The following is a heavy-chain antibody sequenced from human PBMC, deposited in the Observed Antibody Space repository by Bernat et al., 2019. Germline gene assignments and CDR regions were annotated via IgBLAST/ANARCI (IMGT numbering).Heavy chain of an antibody. J-gene: IGHJ6*03. CDR1: GGSISSGGYY. V-gene: IGHV4-31*03. Sequence: QVQLQESGPGLVKPSQTLSLTCTVPGGSISSGGYYWSWIRQHPGKGLEWIGYIYYSGSTYYNPSLKSRVTISVDTSKNQFSLKLSSVTAADTAVYYCARVDTAMVTFYYYYYMDVWDKGTTVTFSS. CDR2: IYYSGST. CDR3: ARVDTAMVTFYYYYYMDV. D-gene: IGHD5-18*01.